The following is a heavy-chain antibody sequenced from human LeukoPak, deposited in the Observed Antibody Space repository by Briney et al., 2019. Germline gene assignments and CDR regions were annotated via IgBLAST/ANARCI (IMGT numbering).Heavy chain of an antibody. CDR2: ISSSSSYI. V-gene: IGHV3-21*01. CDR3: ARDSYYVWGSYRYTIFDY. Sequence: GGSLRLSCAASGFTFSSYSMNWVRQAPGKGLEWVSSISSSSSYIYYADSVKGRFTISRDNAKNSLYLQMNSLRAEDTAVYYCARDSYYVWGSYRYTIFDYWGQGTLVTVSS. D-gene: IGHD3-16*02. J-gene: IGHJ4*02. CDR1: GFTFSSYS.